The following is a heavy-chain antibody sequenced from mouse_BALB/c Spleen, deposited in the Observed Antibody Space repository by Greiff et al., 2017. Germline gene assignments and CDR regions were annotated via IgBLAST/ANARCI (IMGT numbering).Heavy chain of an antibody. Sequence: VKLQESGAELAKPGASVKMSCKASGYTFTSYWMHWVKQRPGQGLEWIGYINPSTGYTEYNQKFKDKATLTADKSSSTVYMQLSSLTAEDTAVYYSARTTVVANFDVWGAGTTVTVSS. CDR2: INPSTGYT. V-gene: IGHV1-7*01. CDR3: ARTTVVANFDV. D-gene: IGHD1-1*01. J-gene: IGHJ1*01. CDR1: GYTFTSYW.